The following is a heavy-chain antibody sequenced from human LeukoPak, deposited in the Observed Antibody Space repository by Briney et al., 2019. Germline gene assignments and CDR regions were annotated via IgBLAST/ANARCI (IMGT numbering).Heavy chain of an antibody. J-gene: IGHJ4*02. CDR1: GYTFTSYG. CDR3: ARPNDSSGPPGSFDY. V-gene: IGHV1-18*01. CDR2: ISAYNGNT. Sequence: ASVKVSCNASGYTFTSYGISWVRQAPGQGLEWMGWISAYNGNTNYAQKLQGRVTMTTDTSTSTAYMELRSLRSDDTAVYYCARPNDSSGPPGSFDYWGQGTLVTVSS. D-gene: IGHD3-22*01.